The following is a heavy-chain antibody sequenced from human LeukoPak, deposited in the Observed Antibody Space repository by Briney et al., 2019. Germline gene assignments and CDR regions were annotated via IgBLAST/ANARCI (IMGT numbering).Heavy chain of an antibody. CDR1: GFSLSTRGVG. V-gene: IGHV2-5*02. CDR3: AHTQRADYDSSGYHSD. J-gene: IGHJ4*02. Sequence: SGPTLVNPTQTLTLTCTFSGFSLSTRGVGVGWIRQPPGKALEGLALIYWAADKRYSPSLKSSLTITKDTSNNQVVLTMTNMDPVDTATDYCAHTQRADYDSSGYHSDWGQGTLVTVSS. CDR2: IYWAADK. D-gene: IGHD3-22*01.